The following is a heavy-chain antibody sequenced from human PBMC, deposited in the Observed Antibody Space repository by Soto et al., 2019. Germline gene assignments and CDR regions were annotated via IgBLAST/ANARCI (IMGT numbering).Heavy chain of an antibody. D-gene: IGHD6-13*01. V-gene: IGHV1-46*01. Sequence: QEQLVQSGAEVKKPGASVRVSCKASGYTFTTYDIHWVRQAPGLGLEWMGIITPGGGITSYAQKFKGRLTMTRDTSTSAVYMELSSLRSEDTAMYYCAKVLSELVPRYFDTWGQGTLVTVSS. CDR3: AKVLSELVPRYFDT. CDR2: ITPGGGIT. CDR1: GYTFTTYD. J-gene: IGHJ4*02.